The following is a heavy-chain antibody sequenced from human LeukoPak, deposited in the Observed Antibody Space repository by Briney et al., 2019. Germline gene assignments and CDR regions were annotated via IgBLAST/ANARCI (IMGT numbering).Heavy chain of an antibody. D-gene: IGHD3-16*01. J-gene: IGHJ4*02. V-gene: IGHV3-21*01. CDR3: ASSDLVCDY. CDR2: IISSSSSM. Sequence: GRSLRLSCAASGFTFSSYAMHWVRQPPEKGLEWVSSIISSSSSMYYADSVKGRFTISRDNAKNSLYLQMNSLRAEDTAVYYCASSDLVCDYWGQGTLVTVSS. CDR1: GFTFSSYA.